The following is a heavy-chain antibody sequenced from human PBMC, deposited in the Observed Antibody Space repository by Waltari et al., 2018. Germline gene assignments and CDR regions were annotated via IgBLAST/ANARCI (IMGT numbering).Heavy chain of an antibody. CDR1: GYSISSGYY. Sequence: GQLPESGPGLVKPSETLSLTCAVSGYSISSGYYWGWIRQPPGKGLEWIGSIYHSGSTYYNPSLKSRVTISVDTSKNQFSLKLSSVTAADTAVYYCTLVVAATPSYWYFDLWGRGTLVTVSS. CDR3: TLVVAATPSYWYFDL. J-gene: IGHJ2*01. CDR2: IYHSGST. D-gene: IGHD2-15*01. V-gene: IGHV4-38-2*01.